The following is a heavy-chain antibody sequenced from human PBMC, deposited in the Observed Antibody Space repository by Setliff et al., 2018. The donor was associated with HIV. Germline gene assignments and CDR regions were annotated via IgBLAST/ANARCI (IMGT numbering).Heavy chain of an antibody. Sequence: HLGGSLRLSCAASGFTFSNFWMQWVRQAPGKGLEWVSAISGSGGSTYYADSVKGRFTISRDNSKNTLYLQMNSLRAEDTAVYYCARNYVNYYYYMDVWGKGNTVTVSS. V-gene: IGHV3-23*01. D-gene: IGHD4-4*01. CDR3: ARNYVNYYYYMDV. J-gene: IGHJ6*03. CDR2: ISGSGGST. CDR1: GFTFSNFW.